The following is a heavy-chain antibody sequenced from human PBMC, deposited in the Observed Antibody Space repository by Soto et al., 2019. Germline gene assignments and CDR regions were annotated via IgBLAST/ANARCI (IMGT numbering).Heavy chain of an antibody. Sequence: SQTLSRTCDGHGEYFCKYYWCWIRQPPGKGLEWIGENNHRESSNYNPSLKSRVTISVDTSKNQFSLKLSSVTAADTAVYFCARGYCSGGSCQEFDYWGQGTLVTVSS. V-gene: IGHV4-34*01. D-gene: IGHD2-15*01. CDR2: NNHRESS. CDR3: ARGYCSGGSCQEFDY. CDR1: GEYFCKYY. J-gene: IGHJ4*02.